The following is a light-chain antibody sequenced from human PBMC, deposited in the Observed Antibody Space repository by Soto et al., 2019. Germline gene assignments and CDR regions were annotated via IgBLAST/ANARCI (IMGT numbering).Light chain of an antibody. V-gene: IGLV4-69*01. CDR2: LNSDGSH. CDR3: QTWSTDIRV. Sequence: QPVLTQPPSASASLGASVKLTCTLSSGHNSYAIAWHQQQPEKGPRYLMKLNSDGSHSKGDGIPDRFSGSSSGAERYLTISSLQSEDAADYYSQTWSTDIRVFGGGTKLTVL. CDR1: SGHNSYA. J-gene: IGLJ3*02.